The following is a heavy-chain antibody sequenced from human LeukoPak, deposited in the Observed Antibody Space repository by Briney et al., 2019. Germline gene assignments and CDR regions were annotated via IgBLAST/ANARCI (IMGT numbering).Heavy chain of an antibody. CDR3: ARGLSRAPDYYDSSGYQDY. Sequence: ASVKVSCKASGYTFTSYDINWVRQATGQGLEWMGWMSPNSGNTGYAQKFQGRVTMTRNTSISTAYMELSSLRSEDTALYYCARGLSRAPDYYDSSGYQDYWGQGTLVTVSS. CDR2: MSPNSGNT. J-gene: IGHJ4*02. D-gene: IGHD3-22*01. V-gene: IGHV1-8*01. CDR1: GYTFTSYD.